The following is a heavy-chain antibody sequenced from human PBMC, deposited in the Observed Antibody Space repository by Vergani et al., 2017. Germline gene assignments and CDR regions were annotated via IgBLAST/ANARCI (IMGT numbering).Heavy chain of an antibody. Sequence: EVQLVESGGGLIHPGGSLRLSCEGSGFSFSGYWMHWVRQSPEKGLVWVSRIKSDGSITNYADSVKGRFTISRDNAKNTLYLERNSLRGDDTAIYYCVRARCSGPCFMSNWFDSWGQGTLVTVSS. J-gene: IGHJ5*01. CDR1: GFSFSGYW. CDR2: IKSDGSIT. V-gene: IGHV3-74*01. D-gene: IGHD5-12*01. CDR3: VRARCSGPCFMSNWFDS.